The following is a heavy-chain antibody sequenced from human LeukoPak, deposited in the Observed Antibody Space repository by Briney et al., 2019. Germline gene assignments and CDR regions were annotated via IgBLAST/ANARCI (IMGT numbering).Heavy chain of an antibody. CDR1: GGSISSSSYY. Sequence: SETLSLTCTVSGGSISSSSYYWGWIRQPPGKGLEWIGSIYYSGSTYYNPSLKSRVTISVDTSKNQFSLKLSSVTAADTAVYYCARRAPIVGAATLFGYWGQGALVTVSS. J-gene: IGHJ4*02. CDR2: IYYSGST. CDR3: ARRAPIVGAATLFGY. V-gene: IGHV4-39*01. D-gene: IGHD1-26*01.